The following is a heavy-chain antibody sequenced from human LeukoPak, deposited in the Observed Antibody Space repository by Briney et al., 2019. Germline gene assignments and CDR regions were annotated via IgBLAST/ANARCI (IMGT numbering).Heavy chain of an antibody. J-gene: IGHJ1*01. Sequence: ASVKVSCKASGYTFTSYYMHWVRQAPGQGLEWMGIINPSGGSTSYAQRFQGRVTMTRDTSTSTVYMELSGLKSEDTAVYYCAGDEVVVPAAPGRAEYFQHWGQGTLVTVSS. CDR2: INPSGGST. CDR3: AGDEVVVPAAPGRAEYFQH. CDR1: GYTFTSYY. D-gene: IGHD2-2*01. V-gene: IGHV1-46*01.